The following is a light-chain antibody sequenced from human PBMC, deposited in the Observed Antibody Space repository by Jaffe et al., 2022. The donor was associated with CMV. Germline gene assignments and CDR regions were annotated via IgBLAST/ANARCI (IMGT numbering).Light chain of an antibody. J-gene: IGKJ1*01. CDR1: RSVDNW. CDR2: QAS. Sequence: DFQMTQSPSTLSAYVGDRVTITCRASRSVDNWLAWYQQKPGKAPKLLIYQASDLETGVPSRFSGSGSGTEFTLTINSLQPDDFATYYCQQYHGSWTFGQGTKVEMK. V-gene: IGKV1-5*03. CDR3: QQYHGSWT.